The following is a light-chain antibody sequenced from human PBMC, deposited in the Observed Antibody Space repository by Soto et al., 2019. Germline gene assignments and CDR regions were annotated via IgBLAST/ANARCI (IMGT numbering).Light chain of an antibody. CDR2: AAS. CDR1: QSISSY. V-gene: IGKV1-39*01. Sequence: DIQMTQSPSSLSASVGDRVTITCRASQSISSYLNWYQQKPGKAPKLLIYAASSLQIGVPSRFSGSGSGTDFTLTISSLQPEDFATYYCQQSYSTPRATFGQGTKVEIK. J-gene: IGKJ1*01. CDR3: QQSYSTPRAT.